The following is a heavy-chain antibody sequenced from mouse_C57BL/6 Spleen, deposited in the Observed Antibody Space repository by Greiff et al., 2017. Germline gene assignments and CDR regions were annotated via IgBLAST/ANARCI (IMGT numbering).Heavy chain of an antibody. CDR2: IRNKANNHAT. V-gene: IGHV6-6*01. J-gene: IGHJ4*01. CDR1: GFTFSDAW. D-gene: IGHD2-4*01. CDR3: TGDYDDTLSMGY. Sequence: EVMLVESGGGLVQPGGSMKLSCAASGFTFSDAWMDWVRQSPEKGLEWVAEIRNKANNHATYYAESVKGRFTISRDDSKSSVYLQMNSLRAEDTGIYYCTGDYDDTLSMGYWGQGTSVTVSS.